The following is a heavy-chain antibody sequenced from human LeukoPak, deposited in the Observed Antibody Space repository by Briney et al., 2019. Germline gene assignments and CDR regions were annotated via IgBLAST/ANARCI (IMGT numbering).Heavy chain of an antibody. Sequence: SETLSLTCTVSGVSISNSNYFWAWIRQSPGKGLEWIGSIYFRGSISSSPSLRSRATISVDASENQFSLKLTSVTAADTAVYYCAREDRYCSSTSCYTWDYWGQGTLVAVS. CDR3: AREDRYCSSTSCYTWDY. J-gene: IGHJ4*02. V-gene: IGHV4-39*07. CDR1: GVSISNSNYF. D-gene: IGHD2-2*02. CDR2: IYFRGSI.